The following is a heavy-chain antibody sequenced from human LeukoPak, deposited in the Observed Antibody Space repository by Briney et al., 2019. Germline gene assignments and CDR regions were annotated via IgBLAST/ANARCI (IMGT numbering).Heavy chain of an antibody. V-gene: IGHV4-31*03. J-gene: IGHJ3*02. CDR3: AREQRYCSSTSCHPNAFDI. CDR2: IYYSGST. D-gene: IGHD2-2*01. Sequence: KPSETLSLTCTVSGGSISSGGYDWSWIRQHPGKGLEWIGYIYYSGSTYYNPSLKSRVTISVDTSKNQFSLKLSSVTAADTAVYYCAREQRYCSSTSCHPNAFDIWGQGTMVTVSS. CDR1: GGSISSGGYD.